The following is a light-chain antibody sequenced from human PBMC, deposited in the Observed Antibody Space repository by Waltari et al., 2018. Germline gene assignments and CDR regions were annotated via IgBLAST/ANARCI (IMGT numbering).Light chain of an antibody. Sequence: DIQMTQSQSSLSESVGDRVTITCQASQDISNYLNWYQQKPGKAPKLLIYDASNLETGVPSRFSGSGSGTDFTFTISSLQPEDIATYYCQQYDNLPLTFGGGTKVEIK. J-gene: IGKJ4*01. CDR2: DAS. V-gene: IGKV1-33*01. CDR3: QQYDNLPLT. CDR1: QDISNY.